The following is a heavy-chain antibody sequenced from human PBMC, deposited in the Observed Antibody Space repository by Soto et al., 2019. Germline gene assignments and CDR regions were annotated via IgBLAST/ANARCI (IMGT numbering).Heavy chain of an antibody. CDR3: ARYTYYYDSSGPYSYGMDV. CDR2: ISGSGDSA. Sequence: PGGSLRLSCAASGFSLSNYAMSWVRQAPGKGLEWVSGISGSGDSAYYADSVKGRFTISRDTSKNTLYLQMNSLTAEDTAVYYCARYTYYYDSSGPYSYGMDVWGQGTTVTVSS. J-gene: IGHJ6*02. V-gene: IGHV3-23*01. D-gene: IGHD3-22*01. CDR1: GFSLSNYA.